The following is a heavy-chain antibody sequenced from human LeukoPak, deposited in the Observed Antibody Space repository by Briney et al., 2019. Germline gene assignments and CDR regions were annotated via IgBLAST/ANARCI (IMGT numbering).Heavy chain of an antibody. V-gene: IGHV4-59*01. D-gene: IGHD3-3*01. CDR3: ARDSEVEIFGGARSYYYYSMDV. Sequence: SETLSLACTVSGRSMNNNYWSCVRQPPRKWLGWVGYIYYSANTGTPNYSPSLNSRVTISVDASTNQLSLKVNSLTAADTAVYFCARDSEVEIFGGARSYYYYSMDVWGKGTTVTVSS. CDR2: IYYSANTGTP. J-gene: IGHJ6*03. CDR1: GRSMNNNY.